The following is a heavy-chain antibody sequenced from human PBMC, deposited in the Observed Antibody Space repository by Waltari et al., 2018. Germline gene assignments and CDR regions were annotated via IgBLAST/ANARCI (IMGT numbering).Heavy chain of an antibody. CDR1: GESFRGYY. J-gene: IGHJ3*02. CDR3: ARIGVVTGYAFDI. D-gene: IGHD2-21*02. Sequence: QVQLQQWGAGLLKASETLSLTCEVYGESFRGYYWTWIRQPPGKGLEWFGEVNHSVCTNYNPSLKSRVIISVDTSKNQFSLKLSSVTAADTAVYYCARIGVVTGYAFDIWGQGTMVTVSS. V-gene: IGHV4-34*01. CDR2: VNHSVCT.